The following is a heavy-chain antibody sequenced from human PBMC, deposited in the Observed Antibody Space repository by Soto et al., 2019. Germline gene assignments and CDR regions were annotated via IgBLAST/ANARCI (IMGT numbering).Heavy chain of an antibody. Sequence: SETLSLTCTVSGGSISSGGYYWSWIRQHPGKGLEWIGYIYYSGSTYYNPSLKSRVTISVDTSKNQFSLKLSSVTAADTAVYYCARDKSSGPYYDILTGYGGYYMDVWGKGTTVTVSS. D-gene: IGHD3-9*01. CDR3: ARDKSSGPYYDILTGYGGYYMDV. CDR2: IYYSGST. J-gene: IGHJ6*03. V-gene: IGHV4-31*03. CDR1: GGSISSGGYY.